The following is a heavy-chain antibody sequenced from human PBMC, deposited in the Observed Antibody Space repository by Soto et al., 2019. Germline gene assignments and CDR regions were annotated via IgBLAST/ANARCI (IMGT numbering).Heavy chain of an antibody. CDR3: ATLAAAGTGY. CDR2: ISYDGSNK. V-gene: IGHV3-30-3*01. D-gene: IGHD6-13*01. J-gene: IGHJ4*02. CDR1: GFTFSSYA. Sequence: QVQLVESGGGVVQPGRSLRLSCAASGFTFSSYAMHWVRQAPGKGLEWVAVISYDGSNKYYADSVKGRFTISRDNSKNTLYMQMNSLRAEDTAVYYCATLAAAGTGYWGQGTLVTVSS.